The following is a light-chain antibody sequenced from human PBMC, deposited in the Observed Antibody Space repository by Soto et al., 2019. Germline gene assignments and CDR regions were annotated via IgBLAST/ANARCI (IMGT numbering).Light chain of an antibody. V-gene: IGKV1-5*03. Sequence: DIQMTQSPSTLSASVVDRVTMTFRASQSISSWLAWYQQKPGKAPKLLINKASSLESGVPSRFSGSGSGTEFTLTISSLQPDDFATYYCQHFNSYPWTFGQGTKVDI. CDR2: KAS. CDR3: QHFNSYPWT. J-gene: IGKJ1*01. CDR1: QSISSW.